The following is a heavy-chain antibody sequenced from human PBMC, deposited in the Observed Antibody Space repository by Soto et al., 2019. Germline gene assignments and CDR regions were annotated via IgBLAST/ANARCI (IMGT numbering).Heavy chain of an antibody. CDR2: IYWDDDK. CDR3: AFFPRALSSRWSNYFAP. D-gene: IGHD6-13*01. J-gene: IGHJ5*02. V-gene: IGHV2-5*02. Sequence: QITLKESGPTLVKPTETLTLTCTFSGFSLSTTGVAVGWIRQPPGKALEWLAPIYWDDDKRYSPSLKTRLTFTKDTSKNQVVLTMTNMDPVDTVTYYCAFFPRALSSRWSNYFAPWGQGTLVTVSS. CDR1: GFSLSTTGVA.